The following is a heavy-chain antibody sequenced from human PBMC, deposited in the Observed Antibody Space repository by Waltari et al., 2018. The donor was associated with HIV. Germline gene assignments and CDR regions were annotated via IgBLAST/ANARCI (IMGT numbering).Heavy chain of an antibody. CDR1: GGTFNNYA. CDR2: IIPVFGTT. J-gene: IGHJ2*01. CDR3: ARMATVVDWYFDL. Sequence: QVQPVQSGAEVKKPGASVKVSCKASGGTFNNYAITWVRQAPGQGLEWMGGIIPVFGTTNYAQKFQGRLTIIADESTSTGYMELSSLRSEDTAVYYCARMATVVDWYFDLWGRGTLVTVSS. D-gene: IGHD2-15*01. V-gene: IGHV1-69*01.